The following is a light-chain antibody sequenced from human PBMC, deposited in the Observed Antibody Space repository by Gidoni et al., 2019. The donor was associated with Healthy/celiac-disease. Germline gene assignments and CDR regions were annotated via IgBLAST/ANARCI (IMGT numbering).Light chain of an antibody. CDR1: QSVSSSY. CDR2: GAS. V-gene: IGKV3-20*01. Sequence: EIVLTQSPVTLSFSPGERATLSCRASQSVSSSYLAWYQQKPGQAPRLLIYGASSRATGIPDRFSGSGSGTDFTLTISRLEPEDFAVYYCQQYGSSPGTFGGGTKVEIK. J-gene: IGKJ4*01. CDR3: QQYGSSPGT.